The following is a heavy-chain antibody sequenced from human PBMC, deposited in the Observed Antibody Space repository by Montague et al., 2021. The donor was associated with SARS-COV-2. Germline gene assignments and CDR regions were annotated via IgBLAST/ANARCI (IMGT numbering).Heavy chain of an antibody. CDR1: GFSVSTTDMS. V-gene: IGHV2-70*11. D-gene: IGHD2-8*02. CDR3: ARASWADGLTGSSDF. J-gene: IGHJ4*02. Sequence: PALVKPTQTLTLTCSFSGFSVSTTDMSVTWIRQSPGKALQWLGRFDWDGDTYYNTSLQPRLTISTDTSKDQVVLTLTNTDPVDTGTYYCARASWADGLTGSSDFWGQGIQVTVSS. CDR2: FDWDGDT.